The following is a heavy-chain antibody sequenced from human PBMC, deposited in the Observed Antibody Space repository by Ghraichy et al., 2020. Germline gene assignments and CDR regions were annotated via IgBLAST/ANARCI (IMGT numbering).Heavy chain of an antibody. V-gene: IGHV3-23*01. D-gene: IGHD6-25*01. CDR1: GFTFSSYA. CDR3: AKDREYSSGSAGRRGFDY. Sequence: GESLNISCAASGFTFSSYAMSWVRQAPGKGLEWVSTISGSGSTTYYADSVKGRFTISRDNSKNTLYLQMNSLRAEDTAVYYCAKDREYSSGSAGRRGFDYWGQGTLVTVSS. J-gene: IGHJ4*02. CDR2: ISGSGSTT.